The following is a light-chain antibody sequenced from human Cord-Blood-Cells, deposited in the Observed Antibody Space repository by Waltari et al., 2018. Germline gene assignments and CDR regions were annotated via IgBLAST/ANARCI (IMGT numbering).Light chain of an antibody. J-gene: IGLJ3*02. V-gene: IGLV2-11*01. CDR1: SSDVGGYNY. CDR2: DVS. CDR3: CSYAGSYTLV. Sequence: QSALTQPRSVSGSPGQSVTISCTGTSSDVGGYNYVSWYQQHPGKAHKLMIDDVSKRPSGVPDRFSGSKSGNTASLTISGLQAEDEADYYCCSYAGSYTLVFGGGTKLTVL.